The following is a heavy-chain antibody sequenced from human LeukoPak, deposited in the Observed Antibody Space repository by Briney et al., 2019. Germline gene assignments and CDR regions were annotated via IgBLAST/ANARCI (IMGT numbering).Heavy chain of an antibody. CDR1: GFTLSSYA. CDR2: IYSGGGT. J-gene: IGHJ4*02. CDR3: ATYRQVLLPFES. Sequence: PGGSLRLSCAASGFTLSSYAMFWVRQAPGKGLEWVSLIYSGGGTYYADSVKGRFTISRDNSKNTLYFQMNSLRAEDTAIYYCATYRQVLLPFESWGQGTLVTVSS. V-gene: IGHV3-23*03. D-gene: IGHD2-8*02.